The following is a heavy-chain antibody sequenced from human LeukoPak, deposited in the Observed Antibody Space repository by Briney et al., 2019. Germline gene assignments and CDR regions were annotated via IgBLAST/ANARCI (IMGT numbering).Heavy chain of an antibody. CDR1: GFTFSDYY. CDR2: ISSSSSYT. CDR3: AINSIVVPAAMGFDY. V-gene: IGHV3-11*06. D-gene: IGHD2-2*01. J-gene: IGHJ4*02. Sequence: GGSLRLSCAASGFTFSDYYMSWIRQAPGKGLEWVSYISSSSSYTNYADSVKGRFTISRDNAKNSLYLQMNSLRAEDTAVYYCAINSIVVPAAMGFDYWGQGTLVTVSS.